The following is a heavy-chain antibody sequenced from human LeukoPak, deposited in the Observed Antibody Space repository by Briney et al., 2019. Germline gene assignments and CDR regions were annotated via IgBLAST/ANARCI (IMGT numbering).Heavy chain of an antibody. CDR3: GRDGSGGLMDY. J-gene: IGHJ4*02. V-gene: IGHV3-48*01. Sequence: GGSLRLSCAASGFTFSSYSMNWDRQAPGQGLGWVSYISSSSSTIYYADSVKGRFTISRDNAKNSLYLQMNSLRAEDTAVYYCGRDGSGGLMDYWGQGTLVTVSS. CDR1: GFTFSSYS. CDR2: ISSSSSTI. D-gene: IGHD3-10*01.